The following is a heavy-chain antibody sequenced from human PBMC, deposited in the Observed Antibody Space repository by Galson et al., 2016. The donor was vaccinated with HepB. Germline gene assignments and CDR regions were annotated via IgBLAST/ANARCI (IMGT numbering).Heavy chain of an antibody. D-gene: IGHD1-26*01. CDR1: GGSISTYY. V-gene: IGHV4-59*01. CDR3: ARGHLRELPYYFDN. Sequence: SETLSLTCTVSGGSISTYYWSWIRQPPGKGLEWIGYIYYSGSTNHNPSLKSRVTMSVDASKNQFSLKLSSLTAADTAVYYCARGHLRELPYYFDNWGQGTLVTVSS. J-gene: IGHJ4*02. CDR2: IYYSGST.